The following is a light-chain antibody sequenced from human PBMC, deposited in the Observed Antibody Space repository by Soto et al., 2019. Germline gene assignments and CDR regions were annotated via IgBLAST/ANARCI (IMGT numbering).Light chain of an antibody. Sequence: EIMLTQSPGTLSLSPGERATLSCRASQSVSSYYLAWYQQKPGQAPRLLIYGASSRATGIPDRFSGSGSGTDFTLTISSLEPEDFAVYYCQQYGSSLYTFGQGTKLEIK. CDR1: QSVSSYY. CDR3: QQYGSSLYT. CDR2: GAS. J-gene: IGKJ2*01. V-gene: IGKV3-20*01.